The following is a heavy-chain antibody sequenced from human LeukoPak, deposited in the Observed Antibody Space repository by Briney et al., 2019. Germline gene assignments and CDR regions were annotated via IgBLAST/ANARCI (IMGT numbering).Heavy chain of an antibody. D-gene: IGHD3-22*01. J-gene: IGHJ2*01. CDR3: ARGYDGSGYYYRNWYFDL. Sequence: SETLSLTCTVSGDSNSSYYWSWIRQPAGQGLEYIGRMYTSGSTNYNPSLKSRVTISVDTSKNQFSLKLSSVTAADTAVYYCARGYDGSGYYYRNWYFDLWGRGTLVTVSS. V-gene: IGHV4-4*07. CDR2: MYTSGST. CDR1: GDSNSSYY.